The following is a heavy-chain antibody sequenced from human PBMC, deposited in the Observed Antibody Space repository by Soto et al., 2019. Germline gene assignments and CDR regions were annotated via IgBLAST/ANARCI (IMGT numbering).Heavy chain of an antibody. V-gene: IGHV1-18*01. CDR2: ISAHNGNT. D-gene: IGHD1-1*01. Sequence: QVHLVQSGAEVKKPGASVKVSCKGSGYTFTSYVITWVRQAPGQGLEWMGWISAHNGNTNYAQKFQGRVTVNRDTSTSTAYMALRSLRSDDPAVYYCARWRYGDYWGQGALVTVSS. J-gene: IGHJ4*02. CDR1: GYTFTSYV. CDR3: ARWRYGDY.